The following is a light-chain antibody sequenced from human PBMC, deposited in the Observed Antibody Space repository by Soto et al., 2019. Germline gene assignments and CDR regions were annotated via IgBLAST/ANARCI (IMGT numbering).Light chain of an antibody. CDR2: GAS. V-gene: IGKV3-20*01. CDR1: HSVSSNY. Sequence: EIEMTQSPATLSVSAGERATISCRASHSVSSNYLAWYQQKPGQAPRLLIYGASTTATGIPYRFSGSGSGTDFTLTIGRLEPEDFAAYYCQQYSSSPRAFGQGTKVDIK. J-gene: IGKJ1*01. CDR3: QQYSSSPRA.